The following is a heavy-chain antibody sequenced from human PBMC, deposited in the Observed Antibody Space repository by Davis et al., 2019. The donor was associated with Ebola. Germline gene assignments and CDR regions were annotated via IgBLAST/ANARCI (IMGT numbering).Heavy chain of an antibody. CDR3: ARGIGAYYFDY. J-gene: IGHJ4*02. CDR2: INNDGTST. D-gene: IGHD4-17*01. Sequence: GESLKISCAASGFTFSSYWMHWVRQAPGKGLVWVSRINNDGTSTSYADSVKGRFTISRDNAENSLYLQMNSLRDEDTAVYYCARGIGAYYFDYWGQGTLVTVSS. V-gene: IGHV3-74*01. CDR1: GFTFSSYW.